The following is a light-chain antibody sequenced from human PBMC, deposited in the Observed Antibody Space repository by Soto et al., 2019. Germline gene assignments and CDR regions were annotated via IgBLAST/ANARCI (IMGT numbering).Light chain of an antibody. CDR3: QQFNNYPQA. CDR2: DAS. CDR1: QGISSA. Sequence: AIPLTQSPSSLSASVGDRVTITCRASQGISSALAWYQQKPGKAPKLLIYDASSLESGVPSRFSGSGSGTDFTLTISSLQPEDFATYYCQQFNNYPQAFGQGTRLEIK. J-gene: IGKJ5*01. V-gene: IGKV1D-13*01.